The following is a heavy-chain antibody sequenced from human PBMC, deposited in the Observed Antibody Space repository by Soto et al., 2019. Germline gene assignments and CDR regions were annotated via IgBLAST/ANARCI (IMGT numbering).Heavy chain of an antibody. J-gene: IGHJ4*02. D-gene: IGHD3-10*01. V-gene: IGHV4-59*01. CDR1: GGSISSYY. CDR2: IYYSGST. Sequence: SXTLSLTCTVSGGSISSYYWSWIRQPPVKGLEWIGYIYYSGSTNYNPSLKSRVTISVDTSKNQFSLKLSSVTAADTAVYYCARDHNDYWATMASFDYWGQGTLVTVSS. CDR3: ARDHNDYWATMASFDY.